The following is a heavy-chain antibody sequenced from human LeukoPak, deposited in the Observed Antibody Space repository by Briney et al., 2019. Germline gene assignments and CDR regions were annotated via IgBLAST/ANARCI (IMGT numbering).Heavy chain of an antibody. D-gene: IGHD2-2*01. CDR1: GYTFTSYG. CDR2: ISAYNGNT. CDR3: ARVVPAAIRNWFDP. V-gene: IGHV1-18*01. J-gene: IGHJ5*02. Sequence: ASVKASCKASGYTFTSYGISWVRQAPGQGLEWMGWISAYNGNTNYAQKLQGRVTMTTDTSTSTAYVELRSLRSDDTAVYYCARVVPAAIRNWFDPWGQGTLVTVSS.